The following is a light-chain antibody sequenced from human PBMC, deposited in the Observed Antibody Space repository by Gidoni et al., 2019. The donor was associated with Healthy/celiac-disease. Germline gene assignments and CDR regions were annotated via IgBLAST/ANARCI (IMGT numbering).Light chain of an antibody. V-gene: IGKV1-39*01. CDR1: HSVNRY. CDR2: AES. Sequence: DMQMTQAPSSLSASVGDRVTITCRPSHSVNRYLNWYQQEPGKAPMLLIYAESSLQTGVPSSFSGSGSGTAFTLTIRSLQPDDFATYYCHQSYRTRTFGQGTKVEIK. CDR3: HQSYRTRT. J-gene: IGKJ1*01.